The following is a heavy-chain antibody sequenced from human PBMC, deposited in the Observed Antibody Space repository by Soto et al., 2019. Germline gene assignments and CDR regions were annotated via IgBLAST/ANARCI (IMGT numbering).Heavy chain of an antibody. V-gene: IGHV4-39*01. CDR3: AGLYPYESSGYYLNF. D-gene: IGHD3-22*01. Sequence: SETLSLTCTVSGGSIRSSSSYWGWVRQPPGKGLEWVGSIYYLGNTYYNPSLGSRATISVDTSKNQFSLKLRSVTAADTAVFYCAGLYPYESSGYYLNFWGQGTLVIVSS. J-gene: IGHJ4*02. CDR2: IYYLGNT. CDR1: GGSIRSSSSY.